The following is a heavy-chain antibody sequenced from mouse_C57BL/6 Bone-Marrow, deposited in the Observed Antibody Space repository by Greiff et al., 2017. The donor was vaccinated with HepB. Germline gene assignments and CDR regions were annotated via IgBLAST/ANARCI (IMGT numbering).Heavy chain of an antibody. CDR2: IRNKANGYTT. CDR3: ARNYGSSSYWYFDV. J-gene: IGHJ1*03. V-gene: IGHV7-3*01. CDR1: GFTFTDYY. D-gene: IGHD1-1*01. Sequence: EVKLVESGGGLVQPGGSLSLSCAASGFTFTDYYMSWVRQPPGKALEWLGFIRNKANGYTTEYSASVKGRFTISRDNSQSILYLQMNALRAEDSATYYCARNYGSSSYWYFDVSGTGTTVTVSS.